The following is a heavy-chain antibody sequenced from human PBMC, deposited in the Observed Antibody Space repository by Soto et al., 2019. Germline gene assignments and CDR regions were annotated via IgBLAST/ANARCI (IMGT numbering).Heavy chain of an antibody. D-gene: IGHD5-12*01. Sequence: PGGSLRLSCAASGFTFSSYAMSWVRQAPGKGLEWVSAISGSGGSTYYADSVKGRFTISRDNSKNTLYLQMNSLRAEDTAVYYCAKRPQGWLQYNIGNYFDYWGQGTLVTVSS. CDR3: AKRPQGWLQYNIGNYFDY. V-gene: IGHV3-23*01. CDR1: GFTFSSYA. CDR2: ISGSGGST. J-gene: IGHJ4*02.